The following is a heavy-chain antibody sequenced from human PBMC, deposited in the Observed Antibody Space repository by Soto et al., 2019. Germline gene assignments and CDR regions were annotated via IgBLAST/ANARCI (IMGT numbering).Heavy chain of an antibody. CDR1: GGSISSYY. CDR3: ARVYCYERWSCYFIATDAFDI. CDR2: IYYSGST. D-gene: IGHD3-3*01. J-gene: IGHJ3*02. V-gene: IGHV4-59*01. Sequence: SETLSLTCTVSGGSISSYYWSWIRQPPGKGLEWIGYIYYSGSTNYNPSLKSRVTISVDTSKNQFSLKLSSVTAADTAVYYCARVYCYERWSCYFIATDAFDIWGQGTMVTVSS.